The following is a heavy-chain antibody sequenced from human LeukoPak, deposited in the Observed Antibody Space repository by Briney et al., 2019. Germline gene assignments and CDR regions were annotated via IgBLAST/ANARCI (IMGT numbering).Heavy chain of an antibody. D-gene: IGHD1-26*01. Sequence: GGSLRLSCAASGFTFSSYAMSWVRQAPGKGLEWVSAISGSGGSTYYADSVKGRFTISRDNSKNTLYLQMNSLRAEDTAVYYCATRQEWELHFDYWGQGTLVTVSS. CDR3: ATRQEWELHFDY. J-gene: IGHJ4*02. CDR1: GFTFSSYA. CDR2: ISGSGGST. V-gene: IGHV3-23*01.